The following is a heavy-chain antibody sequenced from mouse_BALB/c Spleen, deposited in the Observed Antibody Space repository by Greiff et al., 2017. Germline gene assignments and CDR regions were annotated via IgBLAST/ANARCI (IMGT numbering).Heavy chain of an antibody. D-gene: IGHD2-2*01. CDR2: INPSTGYT. Sequence: QVQLQQSGAELAKPGASVKMSCKASGYTFTSYWMHWVKQRPGQGLEWIGYINPSTGYTEYNQKFKDKATLTADKSSSTAYMQLSSLTSEDSAVYYCARYGYGAWFAYWGQGTLVTVSA. CDR3: ARYGYGAWFAY. V-gene: IGHV1-7*01. CDR1: GYTFTSYW. J-gene: IGHJ3*01.